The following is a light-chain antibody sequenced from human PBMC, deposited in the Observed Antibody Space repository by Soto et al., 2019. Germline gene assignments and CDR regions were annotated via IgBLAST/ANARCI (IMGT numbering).Light chain of an antibody. CDR3: QQYYSYPRT. Sequence: AIRMTQSPSSFSASTGDRVTITCRASQGISNYLVWYQQKPGKAPKLLIYAASTLQSGVPSRFSGSGSGTDFTLTISCLQSEDFATYYCQQYYSYPRTFGQGTKVEIK. J-gene: IGKJ1*01. CDR1: QGISNY. V-gene: IGKV1-8*01. CDR2: AAS.